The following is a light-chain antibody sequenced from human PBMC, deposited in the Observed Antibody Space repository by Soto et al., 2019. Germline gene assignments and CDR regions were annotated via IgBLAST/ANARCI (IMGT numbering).Light chain of an antibody. V-gene: IGKV3-20*01. CDR1: QSVSSTY. Sequence: EIVLTQSPGTLSLFPGERATLSCRASQSVSSTYFAWYRQKPGQPPRLLIYGASNRATGVPDRFSGSGSGPDFTLTISRLEPEDFAVYYCQQYISSPPGFTFGPGTTVEIK. CDR2: GAS. CDR3: QQYISSPPGFT. J-gene: IGKJ3*01.